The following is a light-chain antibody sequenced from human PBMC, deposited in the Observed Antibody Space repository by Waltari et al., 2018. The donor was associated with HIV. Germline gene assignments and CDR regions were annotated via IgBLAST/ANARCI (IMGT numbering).Light chain of an antibody. CDR3: AAWDDSLTGVV. V-gene: IGLV1-47*01. J-gene: IGLJ2*01. CDR2: RDN. CDR1: SSIIGGNF. Sequence: QSVLTQPPSASGTPGQRVTISCSGSSSIIGGNFVYWYRQLPGTAPKLLIYRDNRRPSGVPDRFTGSKSGTSASLAISGLRSEDEADYYCAAWDDSLTGVVFGGGTKLTVL.